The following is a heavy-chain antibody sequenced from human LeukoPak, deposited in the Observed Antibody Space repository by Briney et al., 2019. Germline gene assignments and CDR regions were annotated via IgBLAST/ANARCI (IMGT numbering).Heavy chain of an antibody. Sequence: SQSLSLTRTVSRGSNSSGGYYWSWIRQPPGKGLEWIGYIYHSGSTYYNPSLKSRVTISVDRSKNQFSLKLSSVTAADTAVYYCARGPHSNYGLAFDVWGQGTMVTVSS. CDR1: RGSNSSGGYY. CDR2: IYHSGST. J-gene: IGHJ3*01. D-gene: IGHD4-11*01. V-gene: IGHV4-30-2*01. CDR3: ARGPHSNYGLAFDV.